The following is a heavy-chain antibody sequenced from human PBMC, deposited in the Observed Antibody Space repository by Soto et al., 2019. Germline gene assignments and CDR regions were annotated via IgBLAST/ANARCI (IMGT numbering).Heavy chain of an antibody. J-gene: IGHJ4*02. CDR1: GFTFSNYA. CDR2: ISYDGSNK. V-gene: IGHV3-30*18. Sequence: PGGSLRLSCAASGFTFSNYAMHWVRQAPGKGLEWVAVISYDGSNKYYTESVKGRFTISRANSKNTLYLQMNSLRTEDTAVYYCAKDLVSTVTMSWFDYWGQGALVTVSS. CDR3: AKDLVSTVTMSWFDY. D-gene: IGHD4-17*01.